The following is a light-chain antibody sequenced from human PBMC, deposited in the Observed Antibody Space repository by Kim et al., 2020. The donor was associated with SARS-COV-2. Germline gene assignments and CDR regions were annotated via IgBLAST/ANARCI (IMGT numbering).Light chain of an antibody. J-gene: IGKJ4*01. CDR1: QSVSSY. V-gene: IGKV3-11*01. CDR2: DAS. Sequence: LSPGERATLSCRASQSVSSYLAWYQQKPGQAPRLLIYDASNRATGIPARFSGSGSGTDFTLTISSLEPEDFAVYYCQQRSNWALTFGGGTKVDIK. CDR3: QQRSNWALT.